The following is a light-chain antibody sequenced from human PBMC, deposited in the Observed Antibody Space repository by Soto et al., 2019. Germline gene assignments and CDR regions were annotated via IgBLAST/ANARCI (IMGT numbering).Light chain of an antibody. CDR3: QQYGSSPLT. CDR2: GTS. V-gene: IGKV3-20*01. CDR1: QSVSSGY. Sequence: EIVLTQSPGTLSLSPGEKATLSCRASQSVSSGYLAWYQRKPGKAPRLLIYGTSSRATGIPDRFSGCGSGTDFTLTISRLEPEDFAVYYCQQYGSSPLTFGGGTKVEIK. J-gene: IGKJ4*01.